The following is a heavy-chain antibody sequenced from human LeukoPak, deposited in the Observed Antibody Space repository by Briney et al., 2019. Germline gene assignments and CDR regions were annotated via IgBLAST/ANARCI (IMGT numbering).Heavy chain of an antibody. CDR2: ISYDGNNK. CDR3: ARSRAGGYLRAFDF. J-gene: IGHJ4*02. Sequence: GGSLRLSCVASEFTFRSYAVHWVRRAPGKGLEWVTLISYDGNNKYYADSVKGRFTISRDNSKNTLCLQMNSLTTDDTAVYYCARSRAGGYLRAFDFWGQGTLVTVPS. D-gene: IGHD5-18*01. CDR1: EFTFRSYA. V-gene: IGHV3-30-3*01.